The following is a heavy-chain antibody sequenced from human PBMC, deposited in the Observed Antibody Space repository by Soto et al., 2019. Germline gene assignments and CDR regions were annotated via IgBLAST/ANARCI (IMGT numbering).Heavy chain of an antibody. Sequence: ASVKVSCKASGYTFTSYAMNWVRQAPGQGLEWMGWINTNTGNPTYAQGFTGRFVFSLDTSVSTAYLQICSLKAEDTAVYYCVYCSGGSCYQDAFDIWDQGTMVTVSS. J-gene: IGHJ3*02. CDR3: VYCSGGSCYQDAFDI. CDR2: INTNTGNP. V-gene: IGHV7-4-1*01. D-gene: IGHD2-15*01. CDR1: GYTFTSYA.